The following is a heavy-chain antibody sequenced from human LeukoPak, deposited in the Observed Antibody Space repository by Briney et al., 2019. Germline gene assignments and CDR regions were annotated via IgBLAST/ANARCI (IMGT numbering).Heavy chain of an antibody. Sequence: PSETLSLTCTVSGGSISSGSYYWSWIRQPPGKGLEWIGEINHSGSTNYNPSLKSRVTISVDTSKNQFSLKLSSVTAADTAVYYCARGVVAAPQTFDYWGQGTLVTVSS. CDR1: GGSISSGSYY. CDR2: INHSGST. CDR3: ARGVVAAPQTFDY. J-gene: IGHJ4*02. D-gene: IGHD2-15*01. V-gene: IGHV4-39*07.